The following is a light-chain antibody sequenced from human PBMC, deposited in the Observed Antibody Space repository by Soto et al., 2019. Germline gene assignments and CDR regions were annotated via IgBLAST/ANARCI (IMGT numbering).Light chain of an antibody. Sequence: EIVLTQSPGTLSLSPGERATLSGKASQSVYNTFLAWYQQKPGQAPRLLIYGTSSRATGIPDRISGSGSGTDFTLTISGLEPEDFAVYYCQQYGTSPHTFGQGTKVEFK. CDR2: GTS. CDR1: QSVYNTF. J-gene: IGKJ1*01. V-gene: IGKV3-20*01. CDR3: QQYGTSPHT.